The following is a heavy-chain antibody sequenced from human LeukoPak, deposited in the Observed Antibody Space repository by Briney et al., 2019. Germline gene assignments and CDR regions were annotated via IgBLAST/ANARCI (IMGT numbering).Heavy chain of an antibody. D-gene: IGHD3-22*01. CDR2: INHGGST. J-gene: IGHJ3*02. Sequence: PSETLSLTCAVYGGSFSGYYWSWIRQPPGKGLEWIGEINHGGSTNYNPSLKSRVTISVDTSKNQFSLKLSSVTAADTAVYYCARWWDYDSSGFGAFDIWGQGTMVTVSS. CDR3: ARWWDYDSSGFGAFDI. V-gene: IGHV4-34*01. CDR1: GGSFSGYY.